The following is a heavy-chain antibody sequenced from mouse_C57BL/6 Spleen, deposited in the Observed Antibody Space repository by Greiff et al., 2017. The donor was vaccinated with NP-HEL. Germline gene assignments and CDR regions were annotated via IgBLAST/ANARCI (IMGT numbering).Heavy chain of an antibody. V-gene: IGHV8-12*01. CDR1: GFSLSTSGMG. Sequence: QVTLKVSGPGILQSSQTLSLTCSFSGFSLSTSGMGVSWIRQPSGKGLEWLAHIYWDDDKRYNPSLKSRLTISKDTSRNQVFLKITSVDTADTATYYCARSPYYGSSGGYFDVWGTGTTVTVSS. CDR3: ARSPYYGSSGGYFDV. D-gene: IGHD1-1*01. J-gene: IGHJ1*03. CDR2: IYWDDDK.